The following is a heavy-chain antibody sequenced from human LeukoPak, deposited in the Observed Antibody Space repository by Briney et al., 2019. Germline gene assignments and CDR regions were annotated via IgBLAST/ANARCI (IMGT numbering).Heavy chain of an antibody. CDR2: MNPNSGNT. J-gene: IGHJ5*02. D-gene: IGHD3-9*01. CDR3: ARDLPHYDILTGYYVRYWFDP. Sequence: ASVKVSCKASGYTFTSSDINWVRQATGQGLEWMGWMNPNSGNTGYAQKFQGRVTMTMNTSISTAYMELSSLRSEDTAVYYCARDLPHYDILTGYYVRYWFDPWGQGTLVTVSS. CDR1: GYTFTSSD. V-gene: IGHV1-8*01.